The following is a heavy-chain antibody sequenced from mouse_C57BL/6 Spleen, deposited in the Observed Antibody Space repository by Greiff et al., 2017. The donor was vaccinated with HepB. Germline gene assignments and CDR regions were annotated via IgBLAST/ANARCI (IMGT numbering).Heavy chain of an antibody. J-gene: IGHJ4*01. Sequence: EVQGVESGGGLVKPGGSLKLSCAASGFTFSSYTMSWVRQTPEKRLEWVATISGGGGNTYYPDSVKGRFTISRDNAKNTLYLQMSSLRSEDTALYYCARGTYYSNYDYAMDYWGQGTSVTVSS. V-gene: IGHV5-9*01. CDR3: ARGTYYSNYDYAMDY. CDR1: GFTFSSYT. CDR2: ISGGGGNT. D-gene: IGHD2-5*01.